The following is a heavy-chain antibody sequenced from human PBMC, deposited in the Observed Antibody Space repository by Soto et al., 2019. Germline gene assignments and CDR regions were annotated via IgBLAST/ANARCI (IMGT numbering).Heavy chain of an antibody. Sequence: GXSVKVSCKASGGTFSRNTISWVRQAPGQGLEWMGGIMPIFGSANYAQKFQGRVTITADEYTRTVYMELSRLRSEDTAIYYCARQFDSDTSGYYYAYWGQGTLVTVSS. J-gene: IGHJ4*02. CDR3: ARQFDSDTSGYYYAY. D-gene: IGHD3-22*01. CDR2: IMPIFGSA. CDR1: GGTFSRNT. V-gene: IGHV1-69*01.